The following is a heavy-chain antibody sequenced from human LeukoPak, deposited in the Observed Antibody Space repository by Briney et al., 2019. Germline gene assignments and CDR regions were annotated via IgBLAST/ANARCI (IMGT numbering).Heavy chain of an antibody. CDR2: IIPIFGTA. Sequence: ASVKVSRKASGGTFSSYAISWVRQAPGQGLEWMGGIIPIFGTANYAQKFQGRVTITADESTSTAYMELSSLRSEDTAVYYCALTQSGYYFDYWGQGTLVTVSS. CDR1: GGTFSSYA. D-gene: IGHD3-10*01. J-gene: IGHJ4*02. V-gene: IGHV1-69*13. CDR3: ALTQSGYYFDY.